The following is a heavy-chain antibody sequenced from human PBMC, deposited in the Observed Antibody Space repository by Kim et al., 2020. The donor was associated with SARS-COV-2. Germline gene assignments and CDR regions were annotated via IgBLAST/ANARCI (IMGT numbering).Heavy chain of an antibody. CDR1: GFTFSSYW. J-gene: IGHJ4*02. Sequence: GGSLRLSCAASGFTFSSYWMHWVRQAPGKGLVWVARINRDGSTTNYAGSVKGRFTISRDNAKNTLYLQMNSLRAEDTAVYYCARETPVRGEYSFDYWGQGTLVTVSS. D-gene: IGHD3-10*01. V-gene: IGHV3-74*01. CDR3: ARETPVRGEYSFDY. CDR2: INRDGSTT.